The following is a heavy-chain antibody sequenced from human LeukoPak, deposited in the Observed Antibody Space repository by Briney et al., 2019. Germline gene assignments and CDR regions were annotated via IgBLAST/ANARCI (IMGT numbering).Heavy chain of an antibody. Sequence: GESLEISCQGSGSSFSTYWIGWVRQLPGKGVEWMGIIYPGDSDTRYSPSFQGQVTISADKSINTAYLQWSNLNASDTAMYFCARDAIVGATQGYFDLWGRGTLVTVSS. CDR1: GSSFSTYW. V-gene: IGHV5-51*01. J-gene: IGHJ2*01. D-gene: IGHD1-26*01. CDR3: ARDAIVGATQGYFDL. CDR2: IYPGDSDT.